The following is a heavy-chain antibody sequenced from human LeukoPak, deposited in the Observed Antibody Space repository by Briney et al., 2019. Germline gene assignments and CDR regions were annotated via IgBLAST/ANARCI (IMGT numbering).Heavy chain of an antibody. V-gene: IGHV3-23*01. Sequence: PGGSLRLSCAASGFTFSTYAMSWVRQAPGKGLEWVSSISGSATNTYYADSVKGRFTISRDNSKNTLYLQMNSLRAEDTAVYYCATRLTASRREEGYWGQGTLVTVSS. CDR3: ATRLTASRREEGY. D-gene: IGHD1-14*01. CDR2: ISGSATNT. CDR1: GFTFSTYA. J-gene: IGHJ4*02.